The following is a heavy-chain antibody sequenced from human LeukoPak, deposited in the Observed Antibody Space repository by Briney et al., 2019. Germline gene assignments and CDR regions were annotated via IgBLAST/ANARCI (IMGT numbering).Heavy chain of an antibody. V-gene: IGHV4-59*12. J-gene: IGHJ3*02. Sequence: PSETLSLTGTVSGGSISSYYWSWIRQPPGKGLEWIGYIYYSGSTNYNPSLKSRVTISLDNSKNQFSLKLNSVTAADTAVYYCARYGVLRLADINGFEIWGQGTMVSVSS. CDR2: IYYSGST. CDR1: GGSISSYY. CDR3: ARYGVLRLADINGFEI. D-gene: IGHD2-15*01.